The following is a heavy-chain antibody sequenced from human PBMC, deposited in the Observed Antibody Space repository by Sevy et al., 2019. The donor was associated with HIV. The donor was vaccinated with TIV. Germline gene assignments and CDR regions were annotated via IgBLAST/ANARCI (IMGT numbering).Heavy chain of an antibody. CDR3: ARGGKITMIVVVPFDP. CDR1: GGSFSGYY. Sequence: SETLSLTCAVYGGSFSGYYWSWIRQPPGKGLEWIGEINHSGSTNYNPSLKSRVTISVDTSKNQFSLKLGSVTAADTAVYYCARGGKITMIVVVPFDPWGQGTLVTVSS. J-gene: IGHJ5*02. D-gene: IGHD3-22*01. CDR2: INHSGST. V-gene: IGHV4-34*01.